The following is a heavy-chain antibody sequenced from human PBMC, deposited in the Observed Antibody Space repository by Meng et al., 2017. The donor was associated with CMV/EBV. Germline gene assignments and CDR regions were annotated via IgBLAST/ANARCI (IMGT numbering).Heavy chain of an antibody. J-gene: IGHJ4*02. CDR2: IYYSGST. CDR1: GDYY. D-gene: IGHD3-16*02. CDR3: ARDHYDYVWGSYRSVRYFDY. Sequence: GDYYWSWIRQPPGKGLEWIGYIYYSGSTYYNPSRKSRVTISVDTSKSQFSLKLSSVTAADTAVYYCARDHYDYVWGSYRSVRYFDYWGQGTLVTVSS. V-gene: IGHV4-30-4*08.